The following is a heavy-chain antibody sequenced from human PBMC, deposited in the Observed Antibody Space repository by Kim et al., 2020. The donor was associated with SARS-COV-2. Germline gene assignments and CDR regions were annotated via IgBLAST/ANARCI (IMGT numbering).Heavy chain of an antibody. Sequence: GGSLRLSCAASGFTFSSYAMHWVRQAPGKGLEWVAVIWYDGSNKYYADSVKGRFTISRDNSKNTLYLQMNSLRAEDTAVYYCARLPPSSGSKPIDYWGQGTLVTVSS. V-gene: IGHV3-33*01. CDR2: IWYDGSNK. J-gene: IGHJ4*02. CDR1: GFTFSSYA. CDR3: ARLPPSSGSKPIDY. D-gene: IGHD6-19*01.